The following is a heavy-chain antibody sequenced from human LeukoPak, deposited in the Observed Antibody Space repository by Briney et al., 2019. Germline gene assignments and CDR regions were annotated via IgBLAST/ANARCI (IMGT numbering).Heavy chain of an antibody. CDR1: GGTFSSYA. J-gene: IGHJ6*02. V-gene: IGHV1-69*13. Sequence: SVKVSCTASGGTFSSYAISWVRQAPGQGLEWMGGIIPIFGTANYAQKFQGRVTITADESTSTAYMELSSLRSEDTAVYYCARGTYYDFWSAFYVWGQGTTVTVSS. D-gene: IGHD3-3*01. CDR3: ARGTYYDFWSAFYV. CDR2: IIPIFGTA.